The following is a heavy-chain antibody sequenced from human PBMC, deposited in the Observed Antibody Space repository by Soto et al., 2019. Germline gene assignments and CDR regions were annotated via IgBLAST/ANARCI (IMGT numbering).Heavy chain of an antibody. CDR1: GFTIRNNY. CDR3: ARGRDGYNFLYEPT. Sequence: PGRSLRLSCAASGFTIRNNYMSWVRQPPGKGLEWVSVIYSAGNTYYADSVKGRFTISRDNSKDTMYLQMNSLRVEDTAMYYCARGRDGYNFLYEPTWGQGTLVSV. J-gene: IGHJ4*02. D-gene: IGHD1-1*01. V-gene: IGHV3-53*01. CDR2: IYSAGNT.